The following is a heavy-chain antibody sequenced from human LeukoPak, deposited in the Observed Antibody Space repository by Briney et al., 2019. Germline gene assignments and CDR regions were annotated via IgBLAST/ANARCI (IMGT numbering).Heavy chain of an antibody. Sequence: GGSLRLPCAASGFTFSSYWMHWVRQAPGKGLVWVSRINSDGSSTSYADSVKGRFTISRDSAKNTLYLQMNSLRAEDTAVYYCVRDYVGRVGYNLFDYWGQGTLVTVSS. CDR1: GFTFSSYW. V-gene: IGHV3-74*01. CDR3: VRDYVGRVGYNLFDY. J-gene: IGHJ4*02. D-gene: IGHD5-24*01. CDR2: INSDGSST.